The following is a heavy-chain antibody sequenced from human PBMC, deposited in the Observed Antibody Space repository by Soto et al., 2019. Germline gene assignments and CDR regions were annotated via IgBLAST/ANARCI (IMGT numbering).Heavy chain of an antibody. CDR1: GYTFTSYG. CDR2: TSPDKGKT. D-gene: IGHD2-15*01. V-gene: IGHV1-18*01. J-gene: IGHJ5*01. CDR3: VRDLCSGCWFDA. Sequence: ASVKVSATTSGYTFTSYGISWVRQAPGQGLEWMGWTSPDKGKTNYAQKFQGRVTMTTDTSTSTAYMELSRLRSDDTAVYYCVRDLCSGCWFDAWG.